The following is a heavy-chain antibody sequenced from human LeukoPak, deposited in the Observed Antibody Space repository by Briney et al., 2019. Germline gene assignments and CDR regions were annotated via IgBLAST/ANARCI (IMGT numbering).Heavy chain of an antibody. Sequence: GGSLRLSCAASGFTVSDYYMNWIRQAPGKGLEWVSHISKSGSPIYYADSVKGRFTISRDNAKNSLYLQMNSLRAEDTAIYYCAKGFRGYSSSFFDYWGQGTLVTVSS. CDR3: AKGFRGYSSSFFDY. D-gene: IGHD6-13*01. CDR2: ISKSGSPI. V-gene: IGHV3-11*01. CDR1: GFTVSDYY. J-gene: IGHJ4*02.